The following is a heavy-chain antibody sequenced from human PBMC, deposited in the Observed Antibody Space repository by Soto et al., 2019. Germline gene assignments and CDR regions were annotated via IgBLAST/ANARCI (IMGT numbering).Heavy chain of an antibody. V-gene: IGHV1-18*01. CDR2: ISAHNGNT. CDR3: ARGRYGDY. J-gene: IGHJ4*02. D-gene: IGHD1-1*01. CDR1: GYAFTTYG. Sequence: QVHLVQSGAEVKKPGASVKVSCKGSGYAFTTYGITWVRQAPGQGLEWMGWISAHNGNTNYAQKPQGRVTVTRDSSTSKAYMDLRSLRSDDKAVYYCARGRYGDYWGQGALVTVSS.